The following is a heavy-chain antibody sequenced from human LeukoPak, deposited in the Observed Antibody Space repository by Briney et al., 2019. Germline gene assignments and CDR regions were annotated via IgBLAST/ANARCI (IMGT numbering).Heavy chain of an antibody. CDR3: ARELWGTYAFDI. CDR2: ISSSSTYI. Sequence: PGGSLRLSCAASGFTFSSYTMNWVRQAPGKGLEWVSSISSSSTYINYADSVKGRFTISRDNAKNSLYLQMNSLRAEDTAVYYCARELWGTYAFDIWGQGTMVTVSS. CDR1: GFTFSSYT. D-gene: IGHD3-16*01. V-gene: IGHV3-21*01. J-gene: IGHJ3*02.